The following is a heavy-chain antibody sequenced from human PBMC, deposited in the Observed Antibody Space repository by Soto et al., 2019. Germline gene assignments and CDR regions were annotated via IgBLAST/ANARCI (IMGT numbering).Heavy chain of an antibody. J-gene: IGHJ5*02. CDR2: INHSGST. CDR1: GGSFSGYY. V-gene: IGHV4-34*01. D-gene: IGHD2-2*01. CDR3: ARQARVVPAAIFPQDNWFDP. Sequence: PSETLCLTCAVYGGSFSGYYWSWIREPPGKGLEWIGEINHSGSTNYNPSLKSRVTISVDTSKNQFSLKLSSVTAADTAVYYCARQARVVPAAIFPQDNWFDPWGQGTLVTVSS.